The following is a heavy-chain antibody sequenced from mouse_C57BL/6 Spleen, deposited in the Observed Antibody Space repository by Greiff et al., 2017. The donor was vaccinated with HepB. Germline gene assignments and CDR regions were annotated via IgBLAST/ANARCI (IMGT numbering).Heavy chain of an antibody. Sequence: QVQLQQSGAELVKPGASVKISCKASGYAFSSYWMNWVKQRPGKGLEWIGQIYPGDGDTNYNGKFKGKATLTADKSSSTAYMQLSSLTSEDSAVYFCARYGSDYGDYYAMDYGGQGTSVTVSS. CDR2: IYPGDGDT. CDR3: ARYGSDYGDYYAMDY. D-gene: IGHD2-13*01. V-gene: IGHV1-80*01. CDR1: GYAFSSYW. J-gene: IGHJ4*01.